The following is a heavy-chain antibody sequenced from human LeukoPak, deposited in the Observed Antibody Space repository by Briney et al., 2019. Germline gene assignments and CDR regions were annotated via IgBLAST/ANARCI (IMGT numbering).Heavy chain of an antibody. CDR2: IGTAGDT. V-gene: IGHV3-13*01. J-gene: IGHJ4*02. CDR3: TRYNNDHFDY. Sequence: GGSLRLSCVASGFTFNRYDMHWVRQATGKGLEWVSSIGTAGDTYYPGSVKGRFTISRENAKNSLYLQMNSLRAEDTAVYYCTRYNNDHFDYWGQGTLVTVSS. D-gene: IGHD1-14*01. CDR1: GFTFNRYD.